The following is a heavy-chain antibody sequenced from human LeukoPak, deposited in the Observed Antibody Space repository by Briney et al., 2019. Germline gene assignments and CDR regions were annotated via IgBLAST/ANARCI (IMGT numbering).Heavy chain of an antibody. CDR1: GGTFSSYA. V-gene: IGHV1-69*13. Sequence: SVKVSCKASGGTFSSYAISWVRQAPGQGLEWMGGIIPILGTANYAQKFQGRVTITADESTSTAYMELSSLRSEDTAVYYCARDRPLITIFGVVHNYGMDVWGQGTTVTVSS. CDR2: IIPILGTA. CDR3: ARDRPLITIFGVVHNYGMDV. D-gene: IGHD3-3*01. J-gene: IGHJ6*02.